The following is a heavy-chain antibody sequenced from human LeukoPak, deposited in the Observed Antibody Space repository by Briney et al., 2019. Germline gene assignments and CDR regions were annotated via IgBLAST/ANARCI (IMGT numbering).Heavy chain of an antibody. V-gene: IGHV3-48*02. CDR2: ISTSSSGI. CDR3: AGGYCSGGSCSDFDY. D-gene: IGHD2-15*01. J-gene: IGHJ4*02. Sequence: GGSLRLSCAASGFTFSTYSMNWIRQAPGKGLEWVSYISTSSSGIYFADSVKGRFTISRDNAKNSLYLQMNSLRDEDTAVYYCAGGYCSGGSCSDFDYWGQGTLVTVSS. CDR1: GFTFSTYS.